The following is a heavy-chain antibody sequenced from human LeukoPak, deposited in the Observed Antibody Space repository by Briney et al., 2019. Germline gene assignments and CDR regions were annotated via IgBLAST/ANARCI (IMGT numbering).Heavy chain of an antibody. CDR1: GFTFSSYS. V-gene: IGHV3-48*01. J-gene: IGHJ3*02. CDR3: AREGSSDAFDI. CDR2: ISSSSSTI. D-gene: IGHD1-26*01. Sequence: PGGSLRLSCAASGFTFSSYSMNWVRQAPGKGLEWVSYISSSSSTIYYADSVKGRFTISRDNSKNSLYLQMNNLGAEDTALYYCAREGSSDAFDIWGQGTMVTVSS.